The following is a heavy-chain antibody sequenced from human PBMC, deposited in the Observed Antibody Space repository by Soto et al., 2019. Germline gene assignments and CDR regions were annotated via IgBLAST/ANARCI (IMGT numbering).Heavy chain of an antibody. D-gene: IGHD2-15*01. CDR1: GGSISSSSYY. J-gene: IGHJ4*02. V-gene: IGHV4-39*01. Sequence: QVQLQESGPGLVKPSETLSLTCAVSGGSISSSSYYWDWIRQPPGKGLEWIGTIYYTGTSNYNPSLKSRVTISVDTSKNQFSLTLSSVTAADTAVYYCTRHAIGVVVPAASRNWGQGRLVTVSS. CDR2: IYYTGTS. CDR3: TRHAIGVVVPAASRN.